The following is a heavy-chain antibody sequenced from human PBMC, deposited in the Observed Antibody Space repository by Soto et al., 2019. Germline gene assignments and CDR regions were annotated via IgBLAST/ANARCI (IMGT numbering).Heavy chain of an antibody. J-gene: IGHJ4*02. V-gene: IGHV1-3*01. CDR1: GYTFTSYA. CDR3: ARDQGGSYYY. D-gene: IGHD1-26*01. Sequence: ASVKVSCKASGYTFTSYAMHWVRQAPGQRLEWMGWINAGIGNTKYSQKFQGRVTITRDTSASTAYMELSSLRSEDTAVYYCARDQGGSYYYWGQGTLVTVSS. CDR2: INAGIGNT.